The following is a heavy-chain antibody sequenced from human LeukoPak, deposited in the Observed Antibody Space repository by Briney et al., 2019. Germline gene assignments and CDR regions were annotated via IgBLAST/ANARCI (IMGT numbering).Heavy chain of an antibody. CDR3: ARGTQVRRSGIDY. Sequence: PSETLSLTCAVSGGSISSSNWWSWVRQPPGKGLEWIGEIYHSGSTNYNPSLKSRVTISVDKSKNQFSLKLSSVTAADTAVYYCARGTQVRRSGIDYWGQGTLVTVSS. CDR2: IYHSGST. V-gene: IGHV4-4*02. D-gene: IGHD1-26*01. CDR1: GGSISSSNW. J-gene: IGHJ4*02.